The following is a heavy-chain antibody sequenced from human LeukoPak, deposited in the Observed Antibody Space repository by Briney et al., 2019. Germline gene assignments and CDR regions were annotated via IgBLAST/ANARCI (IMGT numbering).Heavy chain of an antibody. CDR1: GFTFSSYA. CDR2: ISASGDST. J-gene: IGHJ4*02. Sequence: PGGSLRLSCAASGFTFSSYAMNWVRQAPGKGLEWVSGISASGDSTYYADSVKGRFTISRDNSKNRVYLQMNSLIAEDTAVYYCAKDFYVGRAYRVGLNYWGQGTLVTVSS. V-gene: IGHV3-23*01. D-gene: IGHD2/OR15-2a*01. CDR3: AKDFYVGRAYRVGLNY.